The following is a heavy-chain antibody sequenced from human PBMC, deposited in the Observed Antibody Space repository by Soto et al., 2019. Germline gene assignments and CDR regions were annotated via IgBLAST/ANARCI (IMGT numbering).Heavy chain of an antibody. J-gene: IGHJ6*02. CDR1: GFTFSSYG. CDR2: IWYDGSNK. Sequence: GGSLRLSCAASGFTFSSYGMHWVRQAPGKGLEWVAVIWYDGSNKYYADSVKGRFTISRDNYKNTLYLQMNSLRAEDTAVYYCARDRAPIVVVVAATTRGMAVWGQGTTVTVSS. CDR3: ARDRAPIVVVVAATTRGMAV. D-gene: IGHD2-15*01. V-gene: IGHV3-33*01.